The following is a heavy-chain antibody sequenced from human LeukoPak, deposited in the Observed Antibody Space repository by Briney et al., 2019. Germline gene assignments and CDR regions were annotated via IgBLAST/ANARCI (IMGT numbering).Heavy chain of an antibody. Sequence: SVKVSCKASGGTFSSYAISWVRQAPGQGLEWMGGIVPIFGTANYAQNFQGRVTMTADTATDTAYMELSSLRDEDTAVYYCATGPHYDSSGYYYMRKYENFDIWGQGTMVTVSS. CDR3: ATGPHYDSSGYYYMRKYENFDI. D-gene: IGHD3-22*01. J-gene: IGHJ3*02. V-gene: IGHV1-69*06. CDR1: GGTFSSYA. CDR2: IVPIFGTA.